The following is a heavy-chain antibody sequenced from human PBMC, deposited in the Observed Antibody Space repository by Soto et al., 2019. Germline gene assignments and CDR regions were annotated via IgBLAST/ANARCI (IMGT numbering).Heavy chain of an antibody. V-gene: IGHV4-61*01. J-gene: IGHJ3*02. Sequence: SETLSLTCTVSGGSVSSGSYYWSWIRQPPGKGLEWIGYIYYSGSTNYNPSLKSRVTISVDTSKDQFSLKLSSVTAADTAVYYCARADKWEPDAFDIWGQGTMVTVSS. CDR3: ARADKWEPDAFDI. CDR2: IYYSGST. D-gene: IGHD1-26*01. CDR1: GGSVSSGSYY.